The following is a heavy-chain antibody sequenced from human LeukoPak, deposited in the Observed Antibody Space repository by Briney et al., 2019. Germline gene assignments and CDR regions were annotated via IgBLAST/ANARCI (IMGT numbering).Heavy chain of an antibody. CDR3: ARAYSSSWYHNWFDP. V-gene: IGHV4-4*07. J-gene: IGHJ5*02. Sequence: SETLSLTCTVSGGSISSYYWSWIRQPAGKGLEWIGRIYTSGTTYYNPSLKSRVTISVDTSKNQFSLRLSSVTAADTALYYCARAYSSSWYHNWFDPWGQGTLVTVSS. D-gene: IGHD6-13*01. CDR2: IYTSGTT. CDR1: GGSISSYY.